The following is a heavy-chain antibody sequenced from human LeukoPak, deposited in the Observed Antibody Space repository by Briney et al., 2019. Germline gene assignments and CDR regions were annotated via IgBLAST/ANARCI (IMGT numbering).Heavy chain of an antibody. CDR2: ISGSGGST. J-gene: IGHJ4*02. CDR1: GFTFSNAW. CDR3: AKDSYYDSSGYSPIDY. D-gene: IGHD3-22*01. Sequence: GGSLRLSCAASGFTFSNAWMSWVRQAPGKGLEWVSAISGSGGSTYYADSVKGRFAISRDNSRNTLYLQMNSLRAEDTAVYYCAKDSYYDSSGYSPIDYWGQGTLVTVSS. V-gene: IGHV3-23*01.